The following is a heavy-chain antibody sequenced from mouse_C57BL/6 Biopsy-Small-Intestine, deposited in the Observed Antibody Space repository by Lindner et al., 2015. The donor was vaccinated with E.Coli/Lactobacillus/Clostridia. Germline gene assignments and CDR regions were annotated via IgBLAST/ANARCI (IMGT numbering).Heavy chain of an antibody. V-gene: IGHV1-4*01. J-gene: IGHJ4*01. CDR2: SSLSLGQP. Sequence: SVKVSCKASGGISVTMISVGCDRPLDKGLSGWEASSLSLGQPKYAQKFRDRVTITADESTNTAYMELSSLTSEDTAVYYCARGKFLSLEYYFDYWGQGTPVTVSS. D-gene: IGHD1-1*01. CDR3: ARGKFLSLEYYFDY. CDR1: GGISVTM.